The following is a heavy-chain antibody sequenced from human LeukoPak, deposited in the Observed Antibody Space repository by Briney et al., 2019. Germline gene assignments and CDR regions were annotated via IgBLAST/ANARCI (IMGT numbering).Heavy chain of an antibody. CDR3: ARHLAGHFGGFFFDY. CDR2: INHSGST. J-gene: IGHJ4*02. Sequence: SETLSLTCSVSGGSISSSSYYWGWIRQPPGTGLEWIGEINHSGSTNYNPSLKSRVTISVDTSKNQFSLKLSSVTAADTAVYYCARHLAGHFGGFFFDYWGQGTLVTVSS. V-gene: IGHV4-39*07. D-gene: IGHD2-21*01. CDR1: GGSISSSSYY.